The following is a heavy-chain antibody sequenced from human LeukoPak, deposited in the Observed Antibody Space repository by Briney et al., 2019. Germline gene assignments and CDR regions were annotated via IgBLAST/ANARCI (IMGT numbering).Heavy chain of an antibody. CDR1: GGSISSYY. CDR2: IYTSGST. CDR3: ARDLGIAVAGNYYYYGMDV. Sequence: SETLSLTCTVSGGSISSYYWSWIRQPAGKGLEWIGRIYTSGSTNYNPSLKSRVTISVDTSKNQFSLKLSSVTAADTAVHYCARDLGIAVAGNYYYYGMDVWGKGTTVTVSS. J-gene: IGHJ6*04. D-gene: IGHD6-19*01. V-gene: IGHV4-4*07.